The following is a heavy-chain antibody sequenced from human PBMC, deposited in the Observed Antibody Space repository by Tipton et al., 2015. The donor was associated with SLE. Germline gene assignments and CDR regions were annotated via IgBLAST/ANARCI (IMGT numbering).Heavy chain of an antibody. V-gene: IGHV4-39*01. CDR1: GGSINSGSYY. D-gene: IGHD3-16*01. J-gene: IGHJ4*02. CDR3: ARLAYAYGYLKEFDH. CDR2: VHYTGNT. Sequence: TLSLTCTVSGGSINSGSYYWAWVRQPPGKGLEWIGGVHYTGNTFYSPSLKSRVTISVDRSKSHFSLNVKSVTATGTAVYYCARLAYAYGYLKEFDHWGQGTLVTVSS.